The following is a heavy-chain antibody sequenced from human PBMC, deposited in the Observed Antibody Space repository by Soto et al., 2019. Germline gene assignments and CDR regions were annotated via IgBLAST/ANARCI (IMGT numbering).Heavy chain of an antibody. Sequence: SETLSLTCSISGGSINGNNYSWGWIRQPPGRGLEWIGNTYSSGGAYYDPSFKSHASISVDTSKSQVFLKLTSVTAADTAIYYCARTRASDVYFYFYGLDVWGHGTTVTVSS. CDR2: TYSSGGA. J-gene: IGHJ6*02. CDR1: GGSINGNNYS. V-gene: IGHV4-39*07. D-gene: IGHD2-21*02. CDR3: ARTRASDVYFYFYGLDV.